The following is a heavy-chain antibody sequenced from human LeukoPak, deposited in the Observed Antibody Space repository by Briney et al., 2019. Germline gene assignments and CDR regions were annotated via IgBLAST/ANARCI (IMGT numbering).Heavy chain of an antibody. J-gene: IGHJ4*02. Sequence: GGSLRLSCAASGFTFSSYGMHWVRQAPGKGLEWVAFIRYDGSNKYYADSVKGRLTISRDNSKNTLYLQMNSLRAEDTAVYYCAKTWRDTAMVIYYFDYWGQGTLVTVSS. D-gene: IGHD5-18*01. CDR1: GFTFSSYG. V-gene: IGHV3-30*02. CDR3: AKTWRDTAMVIYYFDY. CDR2: IRYDGSNK.